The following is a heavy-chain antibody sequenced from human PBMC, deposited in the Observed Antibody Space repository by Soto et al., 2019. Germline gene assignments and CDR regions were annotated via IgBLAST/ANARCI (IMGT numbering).Heavy chain of an antibody. D-gene: IGHD3-3*01. CDR1: GGSISSYY. Sequence: SETLSLTCTVSGGSISSYYWSWIRQPPGKGLEWIGYIYYSGSTNYNPSLKSRVTISVDTSKNQFSLKLSSVTAADTAVYYCARDLGHYDFWSGYYTFWFDPWGQGTLVTVSS. V-gene: IGHV4-59*01. J-gene: IGHJ5*02. CDR3: ARDLGHYDFWSGYYTFWFDP. CDR2: IYYSGST.